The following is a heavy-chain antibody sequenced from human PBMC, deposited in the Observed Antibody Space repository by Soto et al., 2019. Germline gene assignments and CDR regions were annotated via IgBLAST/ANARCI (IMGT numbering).Heavy chain of an antibody. V-gene: IGHV4-59*01. CDR1: GGSISSYY. CDR3: ARDPRHYDFWSGYYRSELDYYYGMDV. CDR2: IYYSGST. D-gene: IGHD3-3*01. Sequence: PSETLSLTCTVSGGSISSYYWSWIRQPPGKGLEWIGYIYYSGSTNYNPSLKSRVTISVDTSKNQFSLKLSSVTAADTAVYYCARDPRHYDFWSGYYRSELDYYYGMDVCGQGTTVTVSS. J-gene: IGHJ6*02.